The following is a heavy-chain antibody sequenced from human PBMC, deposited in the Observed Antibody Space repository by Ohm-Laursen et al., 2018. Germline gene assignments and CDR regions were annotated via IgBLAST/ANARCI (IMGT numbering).Heavy chain of an antibody. CDR2: IYSGGST. J-gene: IGHJ3*02. V-gene: IGHV3-53*01. Sequence: GSLRLSCAASGFTVSSNYMSWVRQAPGKGLEWVSVIYSGGSTYYADSVKGRFTISRDNSKNTLYLQMNSLRAEDTAVYYCARDISRRSVAFDIWGQGTMVTVSS. CDR1: GFTVSSNY. CDR3: ARDISRRSVAFDI.